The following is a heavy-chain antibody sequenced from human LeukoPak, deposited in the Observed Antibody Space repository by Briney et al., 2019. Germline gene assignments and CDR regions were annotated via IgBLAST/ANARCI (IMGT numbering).Heavy chain of an antibody. Sequence: GGSLRLSCEASGFTFSRYSLTWVRQAPGKGLEWVSSISSSSSYIYYADSVKGRFTISRDNAKNSLYLQMNSLRAEDTAVYYCAREEISWYEHWGQGTLVTVSS. V-gene: IGHV3-21*01. CDR3: AREEISWYEH. CDR1: GFTFSRYS. CDR2: ISSSSSYI. J-gene: IGHJ5*02. D-gene: IGHD5-24*01.